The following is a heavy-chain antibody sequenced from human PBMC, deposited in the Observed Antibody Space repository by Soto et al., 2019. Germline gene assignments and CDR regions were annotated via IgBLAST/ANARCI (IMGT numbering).Heavy chain of an antibody. Sequence: PSETLSLTCAVHGGSFSGYYWSWIRQPPGKGLEWIGEINHSGSTNYNPSLKSRVTISVDTSKNQFSLKLSSVTAADTAVYYCARGITIFGVVIIPEYNWFDPWGQGTLVTVSS. J-gene: IGHJ5*02. D-gene: IGHD3-3*01. CDR3: ARGITIFGVVIIPEYNWFDP. CDR2: INHSGST. CDR1: GGSFSGYY. V-gene: IGHV4-34*01.